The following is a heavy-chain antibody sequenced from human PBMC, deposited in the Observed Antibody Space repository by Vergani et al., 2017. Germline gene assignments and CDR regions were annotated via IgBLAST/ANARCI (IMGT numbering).Heavy chain of an antibody. CDR1: GGSFSGYY. D-gene: IGHD3-10*01. J-gene: IGHJ4*02. CDR2: IYYSGST. CDR3: ASGDYGSGSYNDY. V-gene: IGHV4-34*11. Sequence: QVQLQQWGAGLLKPSETLSLTCAVYGGSFSGYYWSWIRQPPGKGLEWIGYIYYSGSTNYNPSLKSRVTISVDTSKNQFSLKLSSVTAADTAVYYCASGDYGSGSYNDYWGQGTLVTVSS.